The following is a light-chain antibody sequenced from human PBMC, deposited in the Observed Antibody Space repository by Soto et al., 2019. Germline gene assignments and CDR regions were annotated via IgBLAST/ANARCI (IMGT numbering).Light chain of an antibody. CDR3: CSYAGNGRV. V-gene: IGLV2-11*01. CDR1: SSDVGGYNY. CDR2: DVS. J-gene: IGLJ3*02. Sequence: QSVLTQPRSVSGSPGQSVTISCTGTSSDVGGYNYVSWYQQHPGKAPKLMIYDVSKRPSGVPDRFSGSKSSNTASLTISGLQAEDEADYYCCSYAGNGRVFGGGTKLTVL.